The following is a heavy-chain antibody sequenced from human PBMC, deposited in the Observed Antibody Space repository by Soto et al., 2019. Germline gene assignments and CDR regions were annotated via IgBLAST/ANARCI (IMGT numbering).Heavy chain of an antibody. D-gene: IGHD6-6*01. J-gene: IGHJ5*02. CDR1: GGSISNSSYY. CDR3: ARHEIAARGKYSSRNWFDP. Sequence: PSEMLSLTYTVCGGSISNSSYYWGWIRQPPGKGLEWIGSIYYSGSTYYNPSLKSRVTISVDTSKNQFSLKLSSVTAADTAVYYCARHEIAARGKYSSRNWFDPWGQGSLVTVSS. CDR2: IYYSGST. V-gene: IGHV4-39*01.